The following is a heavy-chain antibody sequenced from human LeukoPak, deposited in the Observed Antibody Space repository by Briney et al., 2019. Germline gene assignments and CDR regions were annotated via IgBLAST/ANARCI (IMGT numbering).Heavy chain of an antibody. CDR1: GGSFSGYY. CDR3: ASTAIFGIIKTLDY. D-gene: IGHD3-3*01. CDR2: INHSGST. Sequence: SETLSLTCAVYGGSFSGYYWSWIREPPGKGLEWIGEINHSGSTNYNPSLKSRVTISVDTSKNQFSLKLSSVTAADTAVYYCASTAIFGIIKTLDYWGQGTLVTVSS. V-gene: IGHV4-34*01. J-gene: IGHJ4*02.